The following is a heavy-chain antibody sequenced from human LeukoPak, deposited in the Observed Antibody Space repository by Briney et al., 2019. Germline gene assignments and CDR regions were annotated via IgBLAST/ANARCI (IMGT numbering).Heavy chain of an antibody. V-gene: IGHV4-39*01. CDR3: ARLRGAMTPVTSDFDY. J-gene: IGHJ4*02. CDR1: GGSISGSSYY. CDR2: GFYSGSA. D-gene: IGHD4-17*01. Sequence: SETLSLTCTVSGGSISGSSYYWAWVRQPPGKGLEWVGSGFYSGSAYSNPSLESRVTISVDTSRNQFSLNLSSVTAADTAVYYCARLRGAMTPVTSDFDYWGQGTLVTVSS.